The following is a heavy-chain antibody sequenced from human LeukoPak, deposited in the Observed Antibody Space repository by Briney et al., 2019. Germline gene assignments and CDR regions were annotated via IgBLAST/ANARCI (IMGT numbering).Heavy chain of an antibody. D-gene: IGHD1-26*01. J-gene: IGHJ4*02. CDR2: ITYDGGKE. V-gene: IGHV3-30-3*01. Sequence: GGSLRLSCAASGFTFSSYAMHWVRQAPGKGLEGVAVITYDGGKEYYADSVKGRFTISRDNSKSTLYLQMNSLRAEDTAVYYCARDQTGSYCINYWGQGTLVTVSS. CDR3: ARDQTGSYCINY. CDR1: GFTFSSYA.